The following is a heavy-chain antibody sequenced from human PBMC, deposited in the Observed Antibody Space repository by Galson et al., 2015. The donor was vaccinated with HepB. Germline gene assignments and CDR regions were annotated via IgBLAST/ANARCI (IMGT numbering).Heavy chain of an antibody. CDR2: IIPILAIT. CDR1: GGTFSTYA. D-gene: IGHD5-18*01. J-gene: IGHJ4*02. V-gene: IGHV1-69*04. CDR3: ARAGYSYGYDY. Sequence: SVKVSCKASGGTFSTYAISWVRQAPGQGLEWMGRIIPILAITNSAQNFQGRVTITADMSTSTAYMELKILRAEATAVYYCARAGYSYGYDYWGQGTLVTVSS.